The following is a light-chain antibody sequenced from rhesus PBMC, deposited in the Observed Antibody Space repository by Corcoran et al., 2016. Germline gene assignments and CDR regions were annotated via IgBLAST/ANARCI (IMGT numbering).Light chain of an antibody. V-gene: IGLV2-32*01. CDR2: EVS. CDR3: CSYAGSYTFI. Sequence: QAALTQPRSVSGSPGQSVTISCTGTSSDIGGYNYVSWYQQLPGTAPKLMIYEVSKRPSGVSDRFSGSKSGNTASLTISGLQAEDEADYYCCSYAGSYTFIFGAGTRLTVL. CDR1: SSDIGGYNY. J-gene: IGLJ1*01.